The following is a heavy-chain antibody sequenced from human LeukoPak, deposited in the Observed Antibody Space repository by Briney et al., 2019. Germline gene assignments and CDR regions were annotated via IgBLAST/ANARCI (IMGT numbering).Heavy chain of an antibody. V-gene: IGHV4-59*08. J-gene: IGHJ2*01. D-gene: IGHD3-3*01. CDR3: ARAASKYDFWSGYQDWYFDL. CDR2: IYYSGST. Sequence: SETLSLTRTVSGGSISGYYWSWIRQPPGKGLEWIGYIYYSGSTNYNPSLKSRVTISVDTSKNQFSLKLSSVTAAYTAVYYCARAASKYDFWSGYQDWYFDLWGRGTLVTVSS. CDR1: GGSISGYY.